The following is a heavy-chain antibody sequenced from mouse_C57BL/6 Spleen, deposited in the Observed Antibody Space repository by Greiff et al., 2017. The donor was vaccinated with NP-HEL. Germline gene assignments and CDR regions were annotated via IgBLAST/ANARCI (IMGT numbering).Heavy chain of an antibody. V-gene: IGHV5-17*01. J-gene: IGHJ3*01. Sequence: EVQGVESGGGLVKPGGSLKLSCAASGFTFSDYGMHWVRQAPEKGLEWVAYISSGSSTIYYADTVKGRFTISRDNAKNTLFLQMTSLRSEDTAMYDCARPLDDYDPWFAYWGQGTLVTVSA. CDR2: ISSGSSTI. CDR3: ARPLDDYDPWFAY. CDR1: GFTFSDYG. D-gene: IGHD2-4*01.